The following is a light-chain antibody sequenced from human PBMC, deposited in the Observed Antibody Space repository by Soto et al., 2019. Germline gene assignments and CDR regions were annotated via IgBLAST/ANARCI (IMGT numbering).Light chain of an antibody. Sequence: EIVLTQSPATPSLSPGERATLSCRASQSVGDYLGWYQQKPGQAPRLLIYDASQRATGVPARFSASGSGTDFTLTISSLEPEDFAIYYCQQREDWPRAFGGGTKVDIK. V-gene: IGKV3-11*01. CDR3: QQREDWPRA. CDR2: DAS. CDR1: QSVGDY. J-gene: IGKJ4*01.